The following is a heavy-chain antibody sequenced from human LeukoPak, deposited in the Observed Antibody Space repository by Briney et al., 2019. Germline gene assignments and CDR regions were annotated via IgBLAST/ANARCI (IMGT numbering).Heavy chain of an antibody. Sequence: PETLSLTCSVSGASITSSYWSWLRQPPGEGLEYIGYIYTSGVTNYNPSLKSRVTMSMDTSKNQFSLTLTSVTAADTALYYCARSARLPDSWGQGILVTVSS. CDR1: GASITSSY. V-gene: IGHV4-4*09. CDR2: IYTSGVT. CDR3: ARSARLPDS. J-gene: IGHJ5*01.